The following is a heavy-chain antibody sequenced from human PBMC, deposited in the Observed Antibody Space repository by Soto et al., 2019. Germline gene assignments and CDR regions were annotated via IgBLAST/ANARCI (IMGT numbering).Heavy chain of an antibody. D-gene: IGHD2-2*01. CDR1: GGSISSGDYD. Sequence: SETLSLTCTVSGGSISSGDYDWSWIRQPPXKGLEWIGYIYYSGSTYYNPSLKSRVTISVDTSKNQFSLKLSSVTAADTAVYYCARDLGCSSTSCYRWFDPWGQGTLVTVSS. V-gene: IGHV4-30-4*01. J-gene: IGHJ5*02. CDR2: IYYSGST. CDR3: ARDLGCSSTSCYRWFDP.